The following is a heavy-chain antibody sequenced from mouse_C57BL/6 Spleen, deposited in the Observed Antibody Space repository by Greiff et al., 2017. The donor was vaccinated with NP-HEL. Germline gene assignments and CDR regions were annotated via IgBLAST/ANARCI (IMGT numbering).Heavy chain of an antibody. J-gene: IGHJ4*01. V-gene: IGHV14-4*01. D-gene: IGHD2-5*01. CDR2: IDPENGDT. Sequence: VQLQQSGAELVRPGASVKLSCTASGFNIKDDYMHWVKQRPEQGLEWIGWIDPENGDTEYASKFQGKATITADTSSNTAYLQLSSLTSEDTAVYYCTKWAYSNWGAAMDYWGQGTSVTVSS. CDR1: GFNIKDDY. CDR3: TKWAYSNWGAAMDY.